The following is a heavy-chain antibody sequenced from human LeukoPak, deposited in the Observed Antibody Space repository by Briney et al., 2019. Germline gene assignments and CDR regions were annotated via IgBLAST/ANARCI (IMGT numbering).Heavy chain of an antibody. D-gene: IGHD2-15*01. J-gene: IGHJ5*02. CDR1: GGSISSYY. CDR3: ARDYCSGGSCYSGGDNWFDP. Sequence: SETLSLTCTVSGGSISSYYWSWLRQPAGKGLGWIGRIYTSGSTNYNPSLKSRVTMSVDTSKNQFSLKLSSVTAADTAVYYCARDYCSGGSCYSGGDNWFDPWGQGTLVTVSS. V-gene: IGHV4-4*07. CDR2: IYTSGST.